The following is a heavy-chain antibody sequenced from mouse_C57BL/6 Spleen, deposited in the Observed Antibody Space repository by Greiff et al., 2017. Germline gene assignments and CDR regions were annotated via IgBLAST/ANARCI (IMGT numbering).Heavy chain of an antibody. Sequence: VTLVESGPGLVPPSQSLSIPCTVSGFSFTSYGVHWVRQSPGKGLEWLGVIWRGGSTDYNAAFMSRLRITKDNSKSQVFFKMKSLQSDDPAIYYWAKNGYYGYDDYYAMDDWGQGTSVTVSS. CDR2: IWRGGST. V-gene: IGHV2-5*01. D-gene: IGHD2-2*01. CDR3: AKNGYYGYDDYYAMDD. J-gene: IGHJ4*01. CDR1: GFSFTSYG.